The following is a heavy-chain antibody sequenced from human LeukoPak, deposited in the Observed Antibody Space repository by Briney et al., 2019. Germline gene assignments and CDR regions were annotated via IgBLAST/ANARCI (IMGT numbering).Heavy chain of an antibody. CDR3: AKVGDYGDYALDY. CDR2: ISYDGSYK. Sequence: GGSLRLSCAASGFTFSSYGMHWVRQAPGKGLEWVAVISYDGSYKYYADSVKGRLTISRGNSKNTLYLQMNSLRAEDTAVYYCAKVGDYGDYALDYWGQGTLVTVSS. D-gene: IGHD4-17*01. J-gene: IGHJ4*02. CDR1: GFTFSSYG. V-gene: IGHV3-30*18.